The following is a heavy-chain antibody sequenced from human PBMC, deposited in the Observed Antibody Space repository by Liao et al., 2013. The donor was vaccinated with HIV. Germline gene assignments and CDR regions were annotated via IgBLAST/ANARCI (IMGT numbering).Heavy chain of an antibody. CDR1: GGSISSGDYY. D-gene: IGHD3-10*01. J-gene: IGHJ6*03. Sequence: QVQLQESGPGLVKPSQTLSLTCTVSGGSISSGDYYWSWIRQSPGKGLEWIGYIYYIGSTNYNPSLKSRVTISLDTSKNQFSLRLSSVTAADTAVYYCARELRGVTYYMDVWGKGTTVTVSS. CDR3: ARELRGVTYYMDV. CDR2: IYYIGST. V-gene: IGHV4-30-4*08.